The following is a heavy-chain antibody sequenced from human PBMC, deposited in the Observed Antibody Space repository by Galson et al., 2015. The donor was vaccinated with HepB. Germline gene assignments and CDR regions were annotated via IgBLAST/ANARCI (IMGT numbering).Heavy chain of an antibody. J-gene: IGHJ4*02. CDR2: IYYSGST. Sequence: TLSLTCTVSGDSITRGGYYWNWIRQHPGKGLEWIGYIYYSGSTAYNPSLKSPVTISVSTSRKQFSLNLSSVTAADTAVYYCARGDCSDGLCPLTFWGQGTLVTVSS. D-gene: IGHD2-15*01. V-gene: IGHV4-31*01. CDR1: GDSITRGGYY. CDR3: ARGDCSDGLCPLTF.